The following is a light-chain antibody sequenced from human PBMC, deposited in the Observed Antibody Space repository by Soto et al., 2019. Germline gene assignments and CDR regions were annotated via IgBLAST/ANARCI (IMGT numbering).Light chain of an antibody. CDR3: MQRIQLPLT. CDR2: EVS. J-gene: IGKJ4*01. V-gene: IGKV2D-29*01. CDR1: QSLLHSDGRTY. Sequence: IAMTQTPLSLSVTPGEPASISCECRQSLLHSDGRTYLYCYLQKPGQPPQPXAYEVSNRFSGVPDRFSVIASGTDSTLKLSRVEAEDGRVYSGMQRIQLPLTFGGGTKV.